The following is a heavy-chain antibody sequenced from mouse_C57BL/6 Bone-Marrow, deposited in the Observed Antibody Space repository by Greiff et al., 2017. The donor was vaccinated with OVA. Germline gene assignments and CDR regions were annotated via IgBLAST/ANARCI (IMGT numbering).Heavy chain of an antibody. CDR2: INPNNGGT. Sequence: EVQLQQSGPELVKPGASVKISCKASGYTFTDYYMNWVKQSHGKSLEWIGDINPNNGGTSYNQKFKGKATLTVDKSSSTAYMELRSLTSEDSAVYYCARHTGYYFDYWGQGTTLTVSS. V-gene: IGHV1-26*01. D-gene: IGHD4-1*01. CDR3: ARHTGYYFDY. CDR1: GYTFTDYY. J-gene: IGHJ2*01.